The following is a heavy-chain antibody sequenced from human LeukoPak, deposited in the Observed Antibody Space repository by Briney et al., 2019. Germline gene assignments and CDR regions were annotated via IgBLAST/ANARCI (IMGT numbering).Heavy chain of an antibody. V-gene: IGHV3-7*01. Sequence: GGSLRLSCAASGFTFSSYAMSWVRQAPGKGLEWVANIKQDGSEKCYVDSVKGRFTISRDNAKNSLYLQMNSLRAEDTAVYYCARIGWFGDAFDIWGQGTMVTVSS. CDR3: ARIGWFGDAFDI. CDR2: IKQDGSEK. CDR1: GFTFSSYA. D-gene: IGHD3-10*01. J-gene: IGHJ3*02.